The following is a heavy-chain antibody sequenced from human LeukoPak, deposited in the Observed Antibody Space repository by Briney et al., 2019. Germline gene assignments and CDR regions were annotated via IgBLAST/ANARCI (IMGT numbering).Heavy chain of an antibody. CDR1: GFTFSDYY. D-gene: IGHD6-19*01. Sequence: PGGSLRPSCAASGFTFSDYYMSWIRQAPGKGLEWVSYISGSGSTICYADSVKGRFTISRDNAKNSLYLQMNSLRAEDTAVFYCAKRSGYTTGWFFDFWGQGTLVTVSS. J-gene: IGHJ4*02. CDR2: ISGSGSTI. CDR3: AKRSGYTTGWFFDF. V-gene: IGHV3-11*01.